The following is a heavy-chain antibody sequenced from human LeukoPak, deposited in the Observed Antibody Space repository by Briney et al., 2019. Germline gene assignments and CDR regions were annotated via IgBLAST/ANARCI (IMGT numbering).Heavy chain of an antibody. Sequence: GGSLRLSCAASGFTLSSFWVKWVRQAPGKGPEGVANIKEDGSEKQYVDAVKGRFTISRDNAENSVYLQMNSLRAEDTAVYYCARAYVSGGHGYLDVWGRGTLVTVSS. V-gene: IGHV3-7*04. CDR1: GFTLSSFW. D-gene: IGHD1-26*01. J-gene: IGHJ2*01. CDR3: ARAYVSGGHGYLDV. CDR2: IKEDGSEK.